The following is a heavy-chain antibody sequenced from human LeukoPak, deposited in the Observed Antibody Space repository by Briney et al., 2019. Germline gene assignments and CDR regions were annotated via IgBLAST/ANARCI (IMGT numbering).Heavy chain of an antibody. CDR3: ARHRPAAGNRIDDY. J-gene: IGHJ4*02. CDR1: GGSISSSSYY. V-gene: IGHV4-39*01. CDR2: IYYSGST. D-gene: IGHD6-13*01. Sequence: SETLSLTCTVSGGSISSSSYYWGWIRQPPGKGLEWIGSIYYSGSTYYNPSLKSRVTISVDTSKNQFSLKLSSVTAADTAVYYCARHRPAAGNRIDDYWGQGTLVTVSS.